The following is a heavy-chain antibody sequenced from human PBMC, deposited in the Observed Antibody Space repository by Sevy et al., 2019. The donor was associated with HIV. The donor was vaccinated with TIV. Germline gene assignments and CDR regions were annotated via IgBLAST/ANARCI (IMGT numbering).Heavy chain of an antibody. CDR2: IYPSGST. J-gene: IGHJ6*02. CDR3: VRGSQRMDV. V-gene: IGHV4-4*07. CDR1: GGSMSNYY. Sequence: SETLSLTCSVSGGSMSNYYWSWVRQPAGKGLEWIGRIYPSGSTNYNPSFTSRVSMSVDSSKNQFSLKVNSVTAADTAVYYCVRGSQRMDVWGQGTTVTVSS.